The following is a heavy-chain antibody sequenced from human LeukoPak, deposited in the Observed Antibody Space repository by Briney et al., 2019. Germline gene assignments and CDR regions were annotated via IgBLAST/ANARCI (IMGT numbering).Heavy chain of an antibody. V-gene: IGHV1-69*01. CDR2: IIPIFGTA. Sequence: SVKVSCKASGGTFSSYAISWVRQAPGQGLEWMGGIIPIFGTANYAQKFQGRVTITADESTSTAYMELSSLSSEDTAVYYCARTSSPASFVRYWGQGTLVTVSS. D-gene: IGHD3-3*02. CDR3: ARTSSPASFVRY. J-gene: IGHJ4*02. CDR1: GGTFSSYA.